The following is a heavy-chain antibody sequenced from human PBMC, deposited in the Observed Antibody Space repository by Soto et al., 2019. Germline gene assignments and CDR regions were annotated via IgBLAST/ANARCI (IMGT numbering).Heavy chain of an antibody. J-gene: IGHJ6*03. D-gene: IGHD2-2*01. CDR2: IYYSGST. CDR3: ARLTAGCSSTSCYGYYYYYYMDV. CDR1: GGSISSGDYY. V-gene: IGHV4-61*08. Sequence: SETLSLTCTVSGGSISSGDYYWNWIRQSPGKRLKRIGYIYYSGSTYYKNSLKSQVSMSIDTSKNQFSLKLSSVTAADTAVYYCARLTAGCSSTSCYGYYYYYYMDVWGKGTTVTVS.